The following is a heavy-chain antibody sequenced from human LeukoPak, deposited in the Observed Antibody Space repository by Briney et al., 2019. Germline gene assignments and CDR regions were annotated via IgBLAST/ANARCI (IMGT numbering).Heavy chain of an antibody. CDR1: GYTFTSYG. CDR2: ISAYNGDT. V-gene: IGHV1-18*01. Sequence: GASVKVSCKASGYTFTSYGISWVRQAPGQGLEWMGWISAYNGDTNFPQKLQGRVTMTTDTSTSTAYMELRSLRSDDTAVYYCARDLYCSNNICYYDSRHHDYWGQGTPVTVSS. D-gene: IGHD2-2*01. J-gene: IGHJ4*02. CDR3: ARDLYCSNNICYYDSRHHDY.